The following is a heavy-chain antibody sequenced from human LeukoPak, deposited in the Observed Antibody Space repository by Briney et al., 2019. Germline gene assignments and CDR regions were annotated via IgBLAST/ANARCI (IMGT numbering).Heavy chain of an antibody. V-gene: IGHV3-23*01. J-gene: IGHJ4*02. D-gene: IGHD3-22*01. CDR3: AKYDSFDHYYDSGGRFDF. Sequence: PGGSLRLSCAASGFTFSSYAMSWVRQAPGKGLEWVSGIRGSGDITYYADSVKGRFTISRDNFKNTLYLQMNSLRAEDTAVYYCAKYDSFDHYYDSGGRFDFWGQGTLVTVSS. CDR2: IRGSGDIT. CDR1: GFTFSSYA.